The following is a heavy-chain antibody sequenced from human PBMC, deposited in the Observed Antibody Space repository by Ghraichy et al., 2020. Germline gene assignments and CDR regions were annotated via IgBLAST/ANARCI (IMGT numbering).Heavy chain of an antibody. CDR2: ISSSSSYI. Sequence: ESLNISCAASGFTFSSYSMNWVRQAPGKGLEWVSSISSSSSYIYYADSVKGRFTISRDNAKNSLYLQMNSLRAEDTAVYYCARDSEPSGSGDYWGQGTLVTVSS. CDR3: ARDSEPSGSGDY. CDR1: GFTFSSYS. J-gene: IGHJ4*02. D-gene: IGHD1-26*01. V-gene: IGHV3-21*01.